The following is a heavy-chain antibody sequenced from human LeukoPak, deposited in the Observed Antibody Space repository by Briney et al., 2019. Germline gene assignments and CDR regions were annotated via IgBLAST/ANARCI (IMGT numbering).Heavy chain of an antibody. CDR1: GFTFSSYS. CDR3: ARDGCSSTSCYYYYGMDV. J-gene: IGHJ6*02. Sequence: GGPLRLSCAASGFTFSSYSMNWVRQAPGKGLEWVSYISSSSSTIYYADSVKGRFTISRDNAKNSLYLQMNSLRDEDTAVYYCARDGCSSTSCYYYYGMDVWGQGTTVAVSS. D-gene: IGHD2-2*01. CDR2: ISSSSSTI. V-gene: IGHV3-48*02.